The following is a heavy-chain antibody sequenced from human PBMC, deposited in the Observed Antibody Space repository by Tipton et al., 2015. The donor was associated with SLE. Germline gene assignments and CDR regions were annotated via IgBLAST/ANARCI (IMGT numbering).Heavy chain of an antibody. J-gene: IGHJ4*02. V-gene: IGHV4-39*07. D-gene: IGHD1-26*01. CDR2: INHSGST. Sequence: TLSLTCTVSGGSISSGSYFWSWIRQPPGKGLEWIGEINHSGSTNYNPSLKSRVTISVDTSKNQFSLKLSSVTAADTAVYYCARDRAYSGSYYVFDYWGQGTLVTVSS. CDR1: GGSISSGSYF. CDR3: ARDRAYSGSYYVFDY.